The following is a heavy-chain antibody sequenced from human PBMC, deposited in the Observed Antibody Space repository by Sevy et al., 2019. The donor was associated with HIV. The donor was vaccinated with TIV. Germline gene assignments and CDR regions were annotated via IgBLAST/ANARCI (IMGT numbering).Heavy chain of an antibody. D-gene: IGHD6-6*01. V-gene: IGHV3-23*01. Sequence: GGSLRLSCAASGFTFSTYTMSWVRQAPGKGLEWASAISGSGDDTYYAGSVKGRFTISRDNSKNTLYLQMNSLRAEDTAVYYCAKPPYSSSSFDYWGQGTLVTVSS. CDR3: AKPPYSSSSFDY. J-gene: IGHJ4*02. CDR2: ISGSGDDT. CDR1: GFTFSTYT.